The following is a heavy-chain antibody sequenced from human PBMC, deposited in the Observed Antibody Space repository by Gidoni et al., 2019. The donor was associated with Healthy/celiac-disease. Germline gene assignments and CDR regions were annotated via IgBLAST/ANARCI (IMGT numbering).Heavy chain of an antibody. CDR3: ARAGDGYNYGWYFDL. D-gene: IGHD5-12*01. V-gene: IGHV5-51*01. J-gene: IGHJ2*01. CDR2: ISPGDSDT. CDR1: GYSFTSYW. Sequence: EVQLVQSGAEVKKPGESLKISCTGSGYSFTSYWIGWVRQMPGKGLEWMGIISPGDSDTRYSPSFQGQVTISADKSISTAYLQWSSLKASDTAMYYCARAGDGYNYGWYFDLWGRGTLVTVSS.